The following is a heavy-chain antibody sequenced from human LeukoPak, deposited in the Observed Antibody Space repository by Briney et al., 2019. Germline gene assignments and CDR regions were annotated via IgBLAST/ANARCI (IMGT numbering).Heavy chain of an antibody. CDR3: ARDDYDILTGYYNWFDP. V-gene: IGHV3-11*04. CDR2: ISSSASTI. CDR1: GFTFSDYY. J-gene: IGHJ5*02. D-gene: IGHD3-9*01. Sequence: GGSLRLSCAASGFTFSDYYMSWIRQAPGKGLECISYISSSASTIYYADSVKGRFTISRDNAKNSLYLQMNSLRAEDTAVYYCARDDYDILTGYYNWFDPWGQGTLVTVSS.